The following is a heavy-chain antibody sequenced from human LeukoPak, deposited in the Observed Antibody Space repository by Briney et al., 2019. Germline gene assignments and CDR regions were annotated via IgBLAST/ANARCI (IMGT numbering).Heavy chain of an antibody. V-gene: IGHV3-21*01. J-gene: IGHJ3*02. CDR2: ISSTSSSI. Sequence: PGGSLRLSCVASGFTFSSYSMNWVRQAPGKGLEWVAYISSTSSSILYAASMKGRFTLSRDNAKKSLNLQMSSLRAEDTAVYYCVRGGFAAFEIWGQGTMVTVSS. CDR1: GFTFSSYS. CDR3: VRGGFAAFEI.